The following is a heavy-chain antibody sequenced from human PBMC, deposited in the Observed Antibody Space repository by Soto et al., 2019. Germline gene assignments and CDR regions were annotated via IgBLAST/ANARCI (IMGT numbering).Heavy chain of an antibody. CDR2: ISSSRSYT. Sequence: QVQLVESGGGLVKPGGSLRLSCAASGFTFSDYYMSWIRQAPGKGLEWVSYISSSRSYTNYADSVKGRFTISRDNAKNSLYLQMNSLRAEDTAVYYCARGGEGFTGGDPFGELLSPFDYWGQGTLVTVSS. J-gene: IGHJ4*02. D-gene: IGHD3-10*01. V-gene: IGHV3-11*06. CDR1: GFTFSDYY. CDR3: ARGGEGFTGGDPFGELLSPFDY.